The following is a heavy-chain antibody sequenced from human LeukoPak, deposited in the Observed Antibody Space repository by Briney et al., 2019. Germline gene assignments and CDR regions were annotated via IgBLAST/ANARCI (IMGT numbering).Heavy chain of an antibody. Sequence: GRSLGLSCAACGFTFSSYTMHWVRQAPGKGLEGVAVISSDGSNKYYADSVKGRFTISRDNARNTLYLQMNSLRAEDTAVYYCARPDSSSWSVGVDCWGQGTLVTVSS. CDR3: ARPDSSSWSVGVDC. CDR2: ISSDGSNK. V-gene: IGHV3-30*01. D-gene: IGHD6-13*01. CDR1: GFTFSSYT. J-gene: IGHJ4*02.